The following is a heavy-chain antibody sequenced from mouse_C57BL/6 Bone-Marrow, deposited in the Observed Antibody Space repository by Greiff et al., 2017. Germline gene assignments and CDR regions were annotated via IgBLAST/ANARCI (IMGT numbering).Heavy chain of an antibody. J-gene: IGHJ2*01. Sequence: QVQLQQSGPELVKPGASVKISCKASGYSFTSYYIHWVKQRPGQGLEWIGWIYPGSGNTKYNEKFKGKATLTADTSSSTAYMQLSSLTSEDSAVYYCAREGGYYYGPFDYWGQGTTLTVSS. CDR3: AREGGYYYGPFDY. CDR2: IYPGSGNT. CDR1: GYSFTSYY. D-gene: IGHD1-1*01. V-gene: IGHV1-66*01.